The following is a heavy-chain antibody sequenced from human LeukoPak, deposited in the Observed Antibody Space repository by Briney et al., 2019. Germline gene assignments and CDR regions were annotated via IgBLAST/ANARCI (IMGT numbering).Heavy chain of an antibody. CDR2: TYDSGST. Sequence: SETLSLTCTVSGGSFSSGGYYWSWLRQAPGKRLEWIACTYDSGSTSYNPSLQSRVSISVDTSKNQFSLKMSSVTAAGTAVYYCARGRWFDPWGQGTLVTVSS. V-gene: IGHV4-61*08. CDR3: ARGRWFDP. J-gene: IGHJ5*02. CDR1: GGSFSSGGYY.